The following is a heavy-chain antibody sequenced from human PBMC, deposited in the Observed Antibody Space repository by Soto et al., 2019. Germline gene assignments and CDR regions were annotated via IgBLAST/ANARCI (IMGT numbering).Heavy chain of an antibody. CDR1: GFSLSTSGVG. Sequence: GPTMVNHKQTLTMTCTFSGFSLSTSGVGVGWIRQPPGKALEWLALIYWNDDKRYSPSLKSRLTITKDTSKNQVVLTMTNMDPVDTATYYCAHRLLLWFGELSAWFDPWGQGTLVTVSS. CDR2: IYWNDDK. D-gene: IGHD3-10*01. J-gene: IGHJ5*02. V-gene: IGHV2-5*01. CDR3: AHRLLLWFGELSAWFDP.